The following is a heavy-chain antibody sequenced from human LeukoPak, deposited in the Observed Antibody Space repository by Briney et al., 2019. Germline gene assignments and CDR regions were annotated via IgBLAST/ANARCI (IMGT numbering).Heavy chain of an antibody. CDR3: ARDLTYYYDSSGYEYFDY. CDR2: INPSGGST. CDR1: GYTFTSYY. D-gene: IGHD3-22*01. V-gene: IGHV1-46*01. J-gene: IGHJ4*02. Sequence: ASVKVSCKASGYTFTSYYMHWVRQAPGQGLEWMGIINPSGGSTSYAQKFQGRVTMTRDMSTSTVYMELSSLRSEDTAVYYCARDLTYYYDSSGYEYFDYWGQGTLVTVSS.